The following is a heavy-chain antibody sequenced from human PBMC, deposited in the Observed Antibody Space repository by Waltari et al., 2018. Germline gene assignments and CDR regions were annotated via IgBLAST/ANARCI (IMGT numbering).Heavy chain of an antibody. CDR1: GFTVSNNY. CDR3: ARNDGDY. J-gene: IGHJ4*02. Sequence: VQLVESGGGLVQPGVSLSLSCAASGFTVSNNYMTWVRQTPGKGLEWVSLILSDGTTDYADSVKGRFVISRDISKNTLSLQMTNLRAEDTAVYYCARNDGDYWGQGTLVTVSS. D-gene: IGHD3-16*01. CDR2: ILSDGTT. V-gene: IGHV3-66*01.